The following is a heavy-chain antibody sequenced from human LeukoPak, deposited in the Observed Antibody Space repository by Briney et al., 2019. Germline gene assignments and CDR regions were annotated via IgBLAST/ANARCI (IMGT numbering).Heavy chain of an antibody. CDR3: ARDHRRRYSGSYGLDY. J-gene: IGHJ4*02. V-gene: IGHV4-39*07. CDR2: IYYSGST. CDR1: GGSVSSSSYY. Sequence: SETRSLTCTVSGGSVSSSSYYWGWIRQPPGKGLEWIGSIYYSGSTYYNPSLKSRVTISVDTSKNQFSLKLSSVTAADTAVYYCARDHRRRYSGSYGLDYWGQGTLVTVSS. D-gene: IGHD1-26*01.